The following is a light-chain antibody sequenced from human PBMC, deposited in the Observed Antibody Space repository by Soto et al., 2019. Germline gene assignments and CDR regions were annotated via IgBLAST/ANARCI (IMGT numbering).Light chain of an antibody. CDR3: SSYASRSTLYV. V-gene: IGLV2-14*01. CDR1: SGDVGGHNY. CDR2: DVS. J-gene: IGLJ1*01. Sequence: QSALTQPASVSGSPGQSITISCTGTSGDVGGHNYVSWYQQHPGKAPKLMIYDVSNRPSGVSNRFSGSKSGNTASLTISGLQAEDEADYYCSSYASRSTLYVFGTGTKLTVL.